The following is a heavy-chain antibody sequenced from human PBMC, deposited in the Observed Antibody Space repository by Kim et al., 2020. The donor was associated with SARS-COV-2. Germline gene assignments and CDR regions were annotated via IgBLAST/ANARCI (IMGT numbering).Heavy chain of an antibody. CDR3: GRNVGLATIIGDV. J-gene: IGHJ3*01. V-gene: IGHV3-33*01. D-gene: IGHD1-1*01. Sequence: YAQTGKDGVSVSRDNSKNTLYLQMKSLRAEDTAIYYCGRNVGLATIIGDVWGRGTMVTVSS.